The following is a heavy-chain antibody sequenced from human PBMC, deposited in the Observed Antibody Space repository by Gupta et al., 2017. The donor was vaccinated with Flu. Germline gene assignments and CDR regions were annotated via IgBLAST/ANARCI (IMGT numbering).Heavy chain of an antibody. V-gene: IGHV1-69*02. CDR1: GGTFTSSA. Sequence: QVLLVQSGAEVMMPRASVRSSCEASGGTFTSSAITWVRQAPGQGLEWVGHVFPLLGVPAYPQICQGRVTITADKSTGTAYMELTSLRSEDTALFYCATISRYYGMDVWGQGTTVTVSS. J-gene: IGHJ6*02. CDR2: VFPLLGVP. CDR3: ATISRYYGMDV.